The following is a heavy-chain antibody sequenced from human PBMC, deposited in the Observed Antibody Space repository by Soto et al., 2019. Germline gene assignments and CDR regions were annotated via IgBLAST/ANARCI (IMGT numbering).Heavy chain of an antibody. CDR2: FDPEDGET. CDR3: ATLTLWFGELPIGYFDY. J-gene: IGHJ4*02. V-gene: IGHV1-24*01. Sequence: ASVKVSCKVSGYTLTELSMHWVRQAPGKGLEWMGGFDPEDGETIYAQKFQGRVTMTEDTSTDTAYMELSSLRSEDTAVYYCATLTLWFGELPIGYFDYWGQGTLVTVSS. CDR1: GYTLTELS. D-gene: IGHD3-10*01.